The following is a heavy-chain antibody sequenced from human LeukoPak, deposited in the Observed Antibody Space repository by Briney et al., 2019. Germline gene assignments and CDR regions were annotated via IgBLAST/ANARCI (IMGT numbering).Heavy chain of an antibody. J-gene: IGHJ4*02. CDR1: GFTFSSYA. D-gene: IGHD4-17*01. CDR3: ARDLYGDYAFDY. CDR2: ISYDGSNK. V-gene: IGHV3-30-3*01. Sequence: PGGSLRLSCAASGFTFSSYAMHWVRQAPGKGLEWVAVISYDGSNKYYADSVKGRFTISRDNSKNTLYLQMNSLRAEDTAVYYCARDLYGDYAFDYWGPGTLVTVSS.